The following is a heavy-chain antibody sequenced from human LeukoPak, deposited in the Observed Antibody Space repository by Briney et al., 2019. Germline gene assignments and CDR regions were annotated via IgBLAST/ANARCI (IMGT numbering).Heavy chain of an antibody. V-gene: IGHV3-30-3*01. Sequence: GGSLRLSCAASGFTFTTYALHWVRQAPGKGLEWVAFISYDGSNKFYAESLEGRFTISRDNSKNTLHLQMNSLRAEDTAVYYCARDPPMYYYDEPGSRDAFDIWGQGTMVTVSS. CDR2: ISYDGSNK. D-gene: IGHD3-22*01. CDR3: ARDPPMYYYDEPGSRDAFDI. J-gene: IGHJ3*02. CDR1: GFTFTTYA.